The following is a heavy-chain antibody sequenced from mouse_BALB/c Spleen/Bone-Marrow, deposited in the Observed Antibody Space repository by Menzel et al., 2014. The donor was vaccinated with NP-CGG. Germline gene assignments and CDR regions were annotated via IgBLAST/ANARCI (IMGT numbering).Heavy chain of an antibody. CDR1: GFNIKDTY. Sequence: VQLKQSGAELVKPGASVKLSCTTSGFNIKDTYMHWVKLRPEQGLEWIGRIVPANGNTKYAPKFQGKATITADTSSNTAYLQLSSLTSEDTAVYFCASYDYGYYFDYWGHGTTLTVSS. D-gene: IGHD2-4*01. CDR2: IVPANGNT. CDR3: ASYDYGYYFDY. V-gene: IGHV14-3*02. J-gene: IGHJ2*01.